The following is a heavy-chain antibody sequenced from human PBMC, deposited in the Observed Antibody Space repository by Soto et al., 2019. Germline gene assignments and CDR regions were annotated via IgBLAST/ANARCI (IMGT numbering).Heavy chain of an antibody. CDR3: ARNPPSIPRYCSGGSCYDYYYYGMDV. Sequence: SHTRSLTCAISGYSVSSNSAAWNLIRQSPSRGLEWLGRTYYRSKWYNDYAVSVKSRITINPDTSKNQFSLQLNSVTPEDTAVYYCARNPPSIPRYCSGGSCYDYYYYGMDVWGQGTTVTVSS. CDR2: TYYRSKWYN. J-gene: IGHJ6*02. D-gene: IGHD2-15*01. CDR1: GYSVSSNSAA. V-gene: IGHV6-1*01.